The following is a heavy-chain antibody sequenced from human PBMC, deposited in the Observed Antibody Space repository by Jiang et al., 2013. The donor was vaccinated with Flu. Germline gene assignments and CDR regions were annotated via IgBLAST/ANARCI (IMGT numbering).Heavy chain of an antibody. CDR3: ARLLLWFGEPPIDY. CDR2: IYYSGST. J-gene: IGHJ4*02. V-gene: IGHV4-39*01. CDR1: GGSISSSSYY. D-gene: IGHD3-10*01. Sequence: LLKPSETLSLTCTVSGGSISSSSYYWGWIRQPPGKGLEWIGSIYYSGSTYYNPSLKSRVTISVDTSKNQFSLKLSSVTAADTAVYYCARLLLWFGEPPIDYWGQGTLVTVSS.